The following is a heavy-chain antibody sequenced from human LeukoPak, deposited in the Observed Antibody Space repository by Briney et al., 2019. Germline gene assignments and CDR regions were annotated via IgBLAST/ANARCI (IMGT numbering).Heavy chain of an antibody. D-gene: IGHD6-19*01. V-gene: IGHV4-59*08. J-gene: IGHJ4*02. CDR3: ARLASSGWSHCDY. CDR1: GGSITSYY. Sequence: SETLSLTCSVSGGSITSYYWSWFRQPPGKGLEWIGYIYYGGSTNYSPSLKSRVTISVDTSKNQFSLKMNSVTAADTAVYYCARLASSGWSHCDYWGQGTLVTVSS. CDR2: IYYGGST.